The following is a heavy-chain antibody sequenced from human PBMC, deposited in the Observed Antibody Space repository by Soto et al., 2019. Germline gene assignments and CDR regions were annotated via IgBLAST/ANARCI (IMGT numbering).Heavy chain of an antibody. J-gene: IGHJ6*02. CDR3: ARDWYGYYGSGYGMDV. D-gene: IGHD3-10*01. Sequence: GGSLRLSCAASGFTFSDYYMSWIRQAPGKEQEWVSYISSSSSYTNYADSVKGRFTISRDNAKNSLYLQMNSLRAEDTAVYYCARDWYGYYGSGYGMDVWGQGTTVTVSS. CDR2: ISSSSSYT. CDR1: GFTFSDYY. V-gene: IGHV3-11*06.